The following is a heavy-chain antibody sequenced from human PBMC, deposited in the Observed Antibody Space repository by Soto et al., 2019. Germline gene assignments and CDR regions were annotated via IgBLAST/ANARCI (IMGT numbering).Heavy chain of an antibody. CDR3: AARLTGYYTAPMDV. CDR1: GGTFSSYA. V-gene: IGHV1-69*13. CDR2: IIPIFGTA. J-gene: IGHJ6*02. Sequence: GASVKVSCKASGGTFSSYAISWVRQAPGQGLEWMGGIIPIFGTANYAQKFQGRVTITADESTSTAYMELSSLRSEDTAVYYCAARLTGYYTAPMDVWGQGTTVTVSS. D-gene: IGHD3-9*01.